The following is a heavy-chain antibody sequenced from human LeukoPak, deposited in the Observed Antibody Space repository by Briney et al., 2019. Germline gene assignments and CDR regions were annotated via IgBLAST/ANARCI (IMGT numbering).Heavy chain of an antibody. Sequence: SETLSLTCAVSGGSISSTNWWSWVRQPPGKGLEWIGEIYHSGSTNYNPSLKSRATISVDKSKNQFSLKLSFVTAADTAVYYCARWGSSYFDYWGQGTLVAVSS. CDR3: ARWGSSYFDY. V-gene: IGHV4-4*02. CDR1: GGSISSTNW. J-gene: IGHJ4*02. CDR2: IYHSGST. D-gene: IGHD3-16*01.